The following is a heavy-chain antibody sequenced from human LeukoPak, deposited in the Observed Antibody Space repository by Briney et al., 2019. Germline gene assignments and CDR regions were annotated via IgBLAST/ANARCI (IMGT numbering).Heavy chain of an antibody. CDR2: IYHSGST. J-gene: IGHJ4*02. D-gene: IGHD3-22*01. V-gene: IGHV4-4*02. CDR1: GGSISTSNW. CDR3: ARAGWGYYDSSGYFRY. Sequence: SETLSLTCAVSGGSISTSNWWTWVRQPPGKGLEWIGEIYHSGSTNYNPSLKSRVTISVDKSKNQFSLKVTSVTAADTAVYYCARAGWGYYDSSGYFRYWGQGTLVTVSS.